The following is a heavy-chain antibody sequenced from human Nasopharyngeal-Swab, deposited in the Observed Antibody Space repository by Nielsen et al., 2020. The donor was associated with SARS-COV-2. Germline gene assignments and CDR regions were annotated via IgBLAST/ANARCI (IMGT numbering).Heavy chain of an antibody. CDR2: INAGNGNT. D-gene: IGHD1-26*01. Sequence: ASVKVSCKASGYTFTSYAMHWVRQAPGQRLEWTGWINAGNGNTKYSQKFQGRVTITRDTSASTAYMELSSLRSEDTAVYYCARGGRELPFDYWGQGTLVTVSS. CDR3: ARGGRELPFDY. CDR1: GYTFTSYA. V-gene: IGHV1-3*01. J-gene: IGHJ4*02.